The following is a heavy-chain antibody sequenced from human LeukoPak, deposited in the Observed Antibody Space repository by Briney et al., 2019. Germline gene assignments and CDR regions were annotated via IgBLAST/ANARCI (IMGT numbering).Heavy chain of an antibody. V-gene: IGHV3-53*01. CDR3: VSHSDTFTCYSFYQ. Sequence: GGSLRLSCVASGFTVSSNYMSWVRQAPGKGLEWVSILHSGGNRYYADSVKGRFTISSDNSKNTLSLQMNSLRAEDTAVYYCVSHSDTFTCYSFYQWGQGTL. D-gene: IGHD3-9*01. J-gene: IGHJ1*01. CDR1: GFTVSSNY. CDR2: LHSGGNR.